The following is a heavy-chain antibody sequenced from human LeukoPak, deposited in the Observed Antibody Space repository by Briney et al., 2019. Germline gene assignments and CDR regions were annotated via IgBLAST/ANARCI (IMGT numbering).Heavy chain of an antibody. D-gene: IGHD4-17*01. Sequence: SETLSLTCAVSGGSISSSNWWSSVRQPPGKGLEWIGENYHSGSTNYNPSLKSRVTISVDKSKNQFSLKRSSVTAADTAVYYCARDPRGGYGDYGAFDYWGQGTLVTVSS. CDR3: ARDPRGGYGDYGAFDY. J-gene: IGHJ4*02. CDR2: NYHSGST. V-gene: IGHV4-4*02. CDR1: GGSISSSNW.